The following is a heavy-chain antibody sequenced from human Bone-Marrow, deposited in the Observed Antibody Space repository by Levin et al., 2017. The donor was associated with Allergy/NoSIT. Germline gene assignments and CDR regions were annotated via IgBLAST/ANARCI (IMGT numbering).Heavy chain of an antibody. D-gene: IGHD5-12*01. V-gene: IGHV3-48*02. J-gene: IGHJ4*02. CDR1: GFTFSSYS. Sequence: GGSLRLSCAASGFTFSSYSMTWVRQAPGKGLEWVSYIDYGSSTKYYADSVKGRFTISRDNARNSLYLQMNSLRDEDTGVYYCARDSGRGYHGYDRFWGQGTLVTVSS. CDR3: ARDSGRGYHGYDRF. CDR2: IDYGSSTK.